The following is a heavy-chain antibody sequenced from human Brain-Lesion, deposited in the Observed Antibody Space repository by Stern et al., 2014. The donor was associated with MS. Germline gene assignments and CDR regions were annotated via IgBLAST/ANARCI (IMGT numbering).Heavy chain of an antibody. D-gene: IGHD3-3*02. J-gene: IGHJ2*01. CDR1: GGSVSRGGYF. CDR2: VYYSGSI. Sequence: QVQLGQSGPGLVKPLQTLSLTCTVSGGSVSRGGYFWNWIRQHPGKGLEWSGHVYYSGSIAYNPSLKSRVTISVDTSKNQFSLRLRSVTAADTAVYYCARNPALWYFDLWGRGTLAAVSS. CDR3: ARNPALWYFDL. V-gene: IGHV4-31*03.